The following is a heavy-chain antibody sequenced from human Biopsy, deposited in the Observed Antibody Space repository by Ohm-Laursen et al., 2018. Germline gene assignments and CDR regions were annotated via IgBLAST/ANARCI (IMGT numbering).Heavy chain of an antibody. Sequence: SLRLSCTASGFTFSSHAMSWVRQAPGKGLECVSVINGSGGSTYYADPVKDRFTISRDNSKNTLYLQMNSLRADDTAVYHCAKAPCTQFGSGACHDPFDKWGQGTTVTVSS. CDR1: GFTFSSHA. D-gene: IGHD3-10*01. J-gene: IGHJ3*02. CDR2: INGSGGST. V-gene: IGHV3-23*01. CDR3: AKAPCTQFGSGACHDPFDK.